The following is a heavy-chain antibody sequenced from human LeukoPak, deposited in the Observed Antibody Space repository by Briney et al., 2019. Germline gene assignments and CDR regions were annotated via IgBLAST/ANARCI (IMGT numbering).Heavy chain of an antibody. V-gene: IGHV4-59*01. D-gene: IGHD2-8*01. CDR1: GGSISTYY. Sequence: PSETLPLTCTVSGGSISTYYWSWIRQPPGKGLEWIGYIYYSGSTKYNPSLKSRVTISVDTSKNQFSLKLSSVTAADTAVYYCARRMDDAFDIWGQGTMVTVSS. CDR2: IYYSGST. CDR3: ARRMDDAFDI. J-gene: IGHJ3*02.